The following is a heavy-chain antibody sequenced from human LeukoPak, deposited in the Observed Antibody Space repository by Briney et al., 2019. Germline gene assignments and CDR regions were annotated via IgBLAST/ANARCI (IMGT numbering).Heavy chain of an antibody. J-gene: IGHJ5*02. CDR2: IYYSGST. V-gene: IGHV4-39*07. CDR3: ARGPVVPAATGNWFDP. CDR1: GGSIRSSTYS. Sequence: PSETLSLTCTVSGGSIRSSTYSWGWLRQPPGKGLEWIGNIYYSGSTFYNPSLKTRVTISRDMSKNQFSLKLSSVTAADTAVYYCARGPVVPAATGNWFDPWGQGTLVTVSS. D-gene: IGHD2-2*01.